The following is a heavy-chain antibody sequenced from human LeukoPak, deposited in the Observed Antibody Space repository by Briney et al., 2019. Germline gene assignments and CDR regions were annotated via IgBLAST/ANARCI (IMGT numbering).Heavy chain of an antibody. V-gene: IGHV3-74*01. Sequence: PGGSLRLSCAASGFTFSSYWMHWVRQAPGKGLVWVSRIQTDGSGTTYADSVKGRFTISRDNAKNTLYLQMNSLRAEDTAVYFCASDRGYGMDVWRQGTTVTVSS. CDR2: IQTDGSGT. CDR3: ASDRGYGMDV. D-gene: IGHD3-10*01. CDR1: GFTFSSYW. J-gene: IGHJ6*02.